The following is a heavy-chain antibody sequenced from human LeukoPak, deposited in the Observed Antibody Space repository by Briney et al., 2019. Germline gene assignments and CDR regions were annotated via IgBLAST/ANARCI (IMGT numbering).Heavy chain of an antibody. J-gene: IGHJ4*02. CDR2: ISSDGNII. D-gene: IGHD6-19*01. V-gene: IGHV3-11*04. Sequence: PGGSLRLSCPASGFTFSDYYMSWIRQAPGKGLEWVSYISSDGNIIYYTDSMKGRFTISRDNSKNTLYLHMNSLRAEDTAVYYCAKDSSGWTYYFDYWGQGTLVTVSS. CDR3: AKDSSGWTYYFDY. CDR1: GFTFSDYY.